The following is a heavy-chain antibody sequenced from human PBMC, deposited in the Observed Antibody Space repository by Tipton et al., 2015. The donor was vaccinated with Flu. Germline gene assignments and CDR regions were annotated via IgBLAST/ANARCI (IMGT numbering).Heavy chain of an antibody. CDR1: GGSLSGYY. D-gene: IGHD3-22*01. CDR2: INYSGIT. V-gene: IGHV4-34*01. Sequence: TLSLTCAVYGGSLSGYYWSWVRQPPGKGLEWVGEINYSGITNYNPSLKSRVTILADASKNQFSLKLSFVTAADTAVYYCATKGSGYYTDFWGQGALVTVSS. CDR3: ATKGSGYYTDF. J-gene: IGHJ4*02.